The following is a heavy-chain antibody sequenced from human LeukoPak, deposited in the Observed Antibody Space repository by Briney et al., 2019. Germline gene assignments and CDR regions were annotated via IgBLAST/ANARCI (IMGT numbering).Heavy chain of an antibody. Sequence: RGSLRPSCAAPGFTLSMYWMYWVRPAPGEGLVWVSRINSDARNTNYADSVQGRFTISRDNAKNTLYLQMNSLRVEDTAVYYCASGIGVGDSFDIWGQGTMVTVSS. D-gene: IGHD3-3*01. CDR3: ASGIGVGDSFDI. CDR2: INSDARNT. J-gene: IGHJ3*02. CDR1: GFTLSMYW. V-gene: IGHV3-74*01.